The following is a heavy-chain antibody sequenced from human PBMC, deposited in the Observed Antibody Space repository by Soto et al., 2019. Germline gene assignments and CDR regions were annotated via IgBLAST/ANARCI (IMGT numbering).Heavy chain of an antibody. Sequence: SGTLSLTCTVSGGSISSYYWSWIRQPPGKGLEWIGYIYYSGSTNYNPSLKSRVTISVDTSKNQFSLKLSSVTAADTAVYYCAKGGYQTHDSFDIWGQGTMVTVSS. J-gene: IGHJ3*02. CDR2: IYYSGST. CDR3: AKGGYQTHDSFDI. D-gene: IGHD3-22*01. V-gene: IGHV4-59*01. CDR1: GGSISSYY.